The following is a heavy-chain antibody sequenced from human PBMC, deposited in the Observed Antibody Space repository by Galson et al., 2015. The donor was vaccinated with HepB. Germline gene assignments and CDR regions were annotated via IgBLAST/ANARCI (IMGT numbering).Heavy chain of an antibody. J-gene: IGHJ6*03. V-gene: IGHV1-18*01. CDR2: ISAYNGNT. CDR3: ARDLQDIVVVPAAMDYYYYMDV. Sequence: SVKVSCKASGYTFTSYGISWVRQAPGQGLEWMGWISAYNGNTNYAQKLQGRVTMTTDTSTSTAYMELRSLRSDDTAVYYCARDLQDIVVVPAAMDYYYYMDVWGKGTTVTVSS. CDR1: GYTFTSYG. D-gene: IGHD2-2*01.